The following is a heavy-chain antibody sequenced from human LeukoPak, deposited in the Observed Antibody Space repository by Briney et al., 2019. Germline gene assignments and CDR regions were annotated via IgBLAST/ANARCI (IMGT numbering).Heavy chain of an antibody. J-gene: IGHJ5*02. Sequence: ASETLSLTCTVSGGSISSNSYYWGGHRQPPGMGLEWIVSIYYSGSTYYNPSLEARVTISLDKSKSQLTLQLSSVTAADTAVYYCARSPPRLYNCFDGWGQGTLVTV. CDR1: GGSISSNSYY. V-gene: IGHV4-39*01. CDR3: ARSPPRLYNCFDG. CDR2: IYYSGST.